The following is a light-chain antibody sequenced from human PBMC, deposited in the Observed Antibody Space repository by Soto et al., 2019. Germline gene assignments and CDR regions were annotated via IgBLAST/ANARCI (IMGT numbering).Light chain of an antibody. CDR2: GAS. Sequence: IVLTQSPGTLSLTPGERATLSCRASQSVSSSYLAWYQQQPGQAPRLLIYGASSRATGIPDRFSGSGSGTDFTLTISRLEPEDSAVYYCQQYGSSPPFTFGPGTRVDIK. CDR1: QSVSSSY. V-gene: IGKV3-20*01. CDR3: QQYGSSPPFT. J-gene: IGKJ3*01.